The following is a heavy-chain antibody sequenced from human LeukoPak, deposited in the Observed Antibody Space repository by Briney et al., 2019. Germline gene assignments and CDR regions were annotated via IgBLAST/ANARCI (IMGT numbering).Heavy chain of an antibody. CDR2: ISSSSSYI. J-gene: IGHJ3*02. CDR3: GRDRWGDIDAFDI. CDR1: GITFTSYN. V-gene: IGHV3-21*01. Sequence: GGTLRLSCAASGITFTSYNMDWVRQAPGKGLEWVSSISSSSSYIYYADSVKGRFTISRDNAKKLLYLQMSSLRAEDTAVYCCGRDRWGDIDAFDIWGQGTMVSVSS. D-gene: IGHD2-15*01.